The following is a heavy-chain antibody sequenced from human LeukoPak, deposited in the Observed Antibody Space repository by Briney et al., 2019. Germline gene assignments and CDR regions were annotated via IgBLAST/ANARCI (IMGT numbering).Heavy chain of an antibody. CDR1: SGSFSGYY. Sequence: SETLSLTCAISSGSFSGYYWSWIRQPPGKGLEWIGEINHSGSTNYNPSLKSRVTISIDTSKNQFSLKLSSVTAADTAVYYCARGVARSSKFHFSYYFDYWGQGTLVTVSS. CDR2: INHSGST. D-gene: IGHD6-6*01. CDR3: ARGVARSSKFHFSYYFDY. V-gene: IGHV4-34*01. J-gene: IGHJ4*02.